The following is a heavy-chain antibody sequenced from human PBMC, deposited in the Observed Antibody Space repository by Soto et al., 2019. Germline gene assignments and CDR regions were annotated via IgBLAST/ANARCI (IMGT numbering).Heavy chain of an antibody. Sequence: PGGSLRLSCAASGFTFSSYGMHRVRQAPGKGLEWVAVIWYDGSNKYYADSVKGRFTISRDNSKNTLYLQMNSLRAEDTAVYYCASESDAFDIWGQGTMVTVSS. CDR2: IWYDGSNK. CDR1: GFTFSSYG. V-gene: IGHV3-33*01. CDR3: ASESDAFDI. J-gene: IGHJ3*02.